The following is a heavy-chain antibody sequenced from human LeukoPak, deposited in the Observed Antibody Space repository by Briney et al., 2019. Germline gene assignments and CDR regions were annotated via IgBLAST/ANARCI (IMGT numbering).Heavy chain of an antibody. J-gene: IGHJ4*02. D-gene: IGHD2-21*02. CDR3: ASWAYCGGDCYFFDY. CDR2: IYSGGST. CDR1: GFTVSSNY. V-gene: IGHV3-66*01. Sequence: GGSLRLSCAASGFTVSSNYMSWVRQAPGKGLEWVSVIYSGGSTYYADSVKGRFTISRDNSKNTLYLQMNSLRAEDAAVYYCASWAYCGGDCYFFDYWGQGTLVTVSS.